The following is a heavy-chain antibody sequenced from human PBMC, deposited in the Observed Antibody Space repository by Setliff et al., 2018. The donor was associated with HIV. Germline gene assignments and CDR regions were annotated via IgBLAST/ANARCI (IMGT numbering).Heavy chain of an antibody. V-gene: IGHV4-61*08. CDR1: GGSVSRSDYY. CDR2: IFFTGNT. CDR3: VRGYCSSTTCYEDYYYMDV. Sequence: KPSETLSLTCTVSGGSVSRSDYYWSWIRQPPGKGLEYIGSIFFTGNTIYNPSLKARVTLSVDMSKNQVFLRLSSVTAADTAVYYCVRGYCSSTTCYEDYYYMDVWGKGSTVTVSS. D-gene: IGHD2-2*01. J-gene: IGHJ6*03.